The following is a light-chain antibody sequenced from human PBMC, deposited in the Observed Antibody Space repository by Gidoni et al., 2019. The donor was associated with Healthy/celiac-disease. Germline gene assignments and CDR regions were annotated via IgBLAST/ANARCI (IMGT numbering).Light chain of an antibody. CDR3: CSYAGSSTGVV. CDR1: SSYVGSYNL. Sequence: QSALTQPASVSGSPGQPITTPCTGTSSYVGSYNLVSWYQPHPGKAPKLMIYEGSKRPSGVSNRFSGSKSGNTASLTISGLQAEDEADYYCCSYAGSSTGVVFGGGTKLTVL. J-gene: IGLJ2*01. CDR2: EGS. V-gene: IGLV2-23*01.